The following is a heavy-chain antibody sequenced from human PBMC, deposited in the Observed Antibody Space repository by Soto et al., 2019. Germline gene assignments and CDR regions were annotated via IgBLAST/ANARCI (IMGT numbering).Heavy chain of an antibody. CDR2: IIPIFGTV. CDR3: XXXNHRWLXXWYFDL. D-gene: IGHD5-12*01. J-gene: IGHJ2*01. CDR1: GGTFSNYP. V-gene: IGHV1-69*14. Sequence: QVQLVQSGAEVKKPGSSVKVSCKASGGTFSNYPISWVRQAPGQGLEWMGGIIPIFGTVNYAQKFQGRVTIXADXXXXXXXXXXXXXXXXXXXXXXXXXXNHRWLXXWYFDLWGRGTLVTVSS.